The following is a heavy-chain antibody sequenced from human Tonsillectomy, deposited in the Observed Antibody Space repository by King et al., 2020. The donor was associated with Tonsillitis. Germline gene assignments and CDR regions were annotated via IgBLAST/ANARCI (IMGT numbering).Heavy chain of an antibody. CDR2: ISSSSSYI. J-gene: IGHJ4*02. D-gene: IGHD3-16*02. CDR3: ARDPPEYYDYVWGSYRSGYFDY. V-gene: IGHV3-21*01. CDR1: GFTFSSYS. Sequence: VQLVESGGGLVKPGGSLRLSCAAYGFTFSSYSMNWVRQAPGKGLEWVSSISSSSSYIYYADSVKGRFTISRDNAKNSLYLQMNSLRAEDTAVYYCARDPPEYYDYVWGSYRSGYFDYWGQGTLVTVSS.